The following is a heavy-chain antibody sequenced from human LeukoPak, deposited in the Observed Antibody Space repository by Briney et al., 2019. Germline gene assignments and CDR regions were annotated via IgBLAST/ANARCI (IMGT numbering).Heavy chain of an antibody. Sequence: GGSLRLSCAASGFTFSSYSMNWVRQAPGKGLEWVSSISSSSSYIYYADSVKGRFTISRDNAKNSLYLQMNSLRSEDTAVYYCATYCSSTNCYIWGYYFDYWGQGTPVTVSS. CDR2: ISSSSSYI. D-gene: IGHD2-2*01. V-gene: IGHV3-21*04. CDR3: ATYCSSTNCYIWGYYFDY. J-gene: IGHJ4*02. CDR1: GFTFSSYS.